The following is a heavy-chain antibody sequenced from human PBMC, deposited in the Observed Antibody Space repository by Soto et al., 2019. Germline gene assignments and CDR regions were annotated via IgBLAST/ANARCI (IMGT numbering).Heavy chain of an antibody. D-gene: IGHD6-13*01. Sequence: GGSLRLSCAASGFTFSDHYMDWVRQAPGKGLEWVGRSRSKVNSYTTEYAASVKGRFTISRDDSQNSLYLQMNSLRAEDTAVYYCARDVQQLASYWGQGTLVTVSS. CDR1: GFTFSDHY. CDR3: ARDVQQLASY. CDR2: SRSKVNSYTT. J-gene: IGHJ4*02. V-gene: IGHV3-72*01.